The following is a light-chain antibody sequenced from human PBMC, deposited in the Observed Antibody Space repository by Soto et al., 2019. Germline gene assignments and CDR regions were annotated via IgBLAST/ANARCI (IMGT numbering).Light chain of an antibody. CDR1: QGISSA. CDR3: QQVNSYPSIT. V-gene: IGKV1-13*02. Sequence: AIQLTQSPSSLSASVGDRVTITCRASQGISSALAWYQQKPGKAPKLLIYDASSLESGVPSRFSGSGSGTDFTLTSSSLQPEDFATYYCQQVNSYPSITFGQGTRLEIK. J-gene: IGKJ5*01. CDR2: DAS.